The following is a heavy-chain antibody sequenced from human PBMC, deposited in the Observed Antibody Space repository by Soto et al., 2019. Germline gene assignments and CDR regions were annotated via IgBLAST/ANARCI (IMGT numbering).Heavy chain of an antibody. CDR3: GRGLMNFDY. J-gene: IGHJ4*02. D-gene: IGHD3-16*01. CDR1: GYTFTSYA. CDR2: LNAGNGNT. V-gene: IGHV1-3*01. Sequence: ASVKVSCKASGYTFTSYAMHWVRQAPGQRLEWMGWLNAGNGNTKYSQKFQGRVTISVDSSKSQFSLNLSSVTAADTAIYYCGRGLMNFDYWGQGALVTVSS.